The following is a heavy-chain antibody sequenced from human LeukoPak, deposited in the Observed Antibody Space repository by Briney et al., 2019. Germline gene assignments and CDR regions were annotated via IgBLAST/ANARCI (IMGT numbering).Heavy chain of an antibody. CDR2: IYYIWST. D-gene: IGHD6-19*01. V-gene: IGHV4-59*01. CDR1: GGSISSYY. J-gene: IGHJ6*03. Sequence: SETLSLTCTVPGGSISSYYWSWIRQPPGKGLEWIGYIYYIWSTNYNPSLKSRVTISVDTSKKQFSLKLSSVTGADTAVYYCARAYRYSSGWGRYYYYYMDVWGKGNTVTISS. CDR3: ARAYRYSSGWGRYYYYYMDV.